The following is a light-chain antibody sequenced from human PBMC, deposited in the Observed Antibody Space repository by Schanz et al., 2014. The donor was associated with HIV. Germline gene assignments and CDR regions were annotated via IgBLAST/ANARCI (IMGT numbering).Light chain of an antibody. CDR2: EAS. CDR3: LQLNNFPFT. V-gene: IGKV1-5*03. J-gene: IGKJ3*01. CDR1: QSISNW. Sequence: DIQMTQSPSTLSASIGDRVTITCRASQSISNWLAWYQQKPGKAPKLLISEASSLESGVPSRFSGSGSGKKFTLTISCLQPEYFATYYCLQLNNFPFTFGPGTKVDLK.